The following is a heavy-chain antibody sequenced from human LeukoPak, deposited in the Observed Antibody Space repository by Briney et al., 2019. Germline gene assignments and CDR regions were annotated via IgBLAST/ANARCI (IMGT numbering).Heavy chain of an antibody. Sequence: SQTLSLTCTVSGGSISGGSYYWSWIRQPAGKELEWIGRIYTSGSTNYNPSLKSRVTISVDTSKNQFSLKLSSVTAADTAVYYCAXXXVWFGDPYNWFXPWGXGTLVXXSS. V-gene: IGHV4-61*02. CDR3: AXXXVWFGDPYNWFXP. CDR1: GGSISGGSYY. D-gene: IGHD3-10*01. J-gene: IGHJ5*02. CDR2: IYTSGST.